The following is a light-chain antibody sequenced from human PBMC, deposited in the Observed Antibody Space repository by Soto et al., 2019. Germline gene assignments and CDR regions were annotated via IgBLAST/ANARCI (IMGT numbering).Light chain of an antibody. V-gene: IGKV3-11*01. CDR1: QSIGRY. J-gene: IGKJ4*01. CDR3: QQRANWLT. Sequence: EIVLTQSPATLSLSPGERVTLSCRASQSIGRYLAWYQHKPGQAPRLLIYDASNRATGIPARFSGSGSGTDFTLTISSLEPADFADYYCQQRANWLTFGGGTKVEIK. CDR2: DAS.